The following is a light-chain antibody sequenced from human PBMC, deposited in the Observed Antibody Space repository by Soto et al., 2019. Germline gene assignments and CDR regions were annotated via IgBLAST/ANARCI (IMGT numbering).Light chain of an antibody. V-gene: IGKV3-20*01. Sequence: EIVLTQSPGTLSLSPGERATLSCRASQSVSSSYLAWYQQKPGQAPRLLIYGASSRATGIPDRFSGSGSGTDFTLTISRLEPEDFAVYYCQQDGSSPPYTFGQGTKLDIK. J-gene: IGKJ2*01. CDR3: QQDGSSPPYT. CDR1: QSVSSSY. CDR2: GAS.